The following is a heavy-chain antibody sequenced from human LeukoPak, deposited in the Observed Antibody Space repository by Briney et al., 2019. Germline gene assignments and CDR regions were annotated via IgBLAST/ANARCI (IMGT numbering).Heavy chain of an antibody. D-gene: IGHD3-10*01. CDR2: IYSDGSST. Sequence: GGSLRLSCAASGFTFSSYWMHWVRQAPGKGLVWVSRIYSDGSSTNYADSVKGRFTISRDNAKNTLYLKMNSLRAEDTAVYYCARDRSSLGLWFGELRNWGQGTLVTVSS. V-gene: IGHV3-74*01. CDR3: ARDRSSLGLWFGELRN. CDR1: GFTFSSYW. J-gene: IGHJ4*02.